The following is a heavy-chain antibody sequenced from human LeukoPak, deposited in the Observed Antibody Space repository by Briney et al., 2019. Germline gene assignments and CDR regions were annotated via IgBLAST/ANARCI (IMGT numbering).Heavy chain of an antibody. D-gene: IGHD3-16*01. CDR1: GFTVSSNY. CDR3: AKVGDREYYYYYYMDV. J-gene: IGHJ6*03. Sequence: GGSLRLSCAASGFTVSSNYMSWVRQAPGKGLEWVSAISGSGGSTYYADSVKGRFTVSRDNSKNTLYLQMNSLRAEDTAVYYCAKVGDREYYYYYYMDVWGKGTTVTVSS. CDR2: ISGSGGST. V-gene: IGHV3-23*01.